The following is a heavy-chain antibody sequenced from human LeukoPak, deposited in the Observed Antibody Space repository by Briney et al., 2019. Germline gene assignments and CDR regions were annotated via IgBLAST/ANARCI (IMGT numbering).Heavy chain of an antibody. V-gene: IGHV3-30-3*01. J-gene: IGHJ4*02. Sequence: GGSLRLSCAASGFTFSSYAMHWVRQAPGKGLEWVAVISYDGSNKYYADSVKGGFTISRDNSKNTLYLQMNSLRPEDTAVYYCARAMTTVTTPYGYWGQGTLVTVSS. CDR3: ARAMTTVTTPYGY. D-gene: IGHD4-17*01. CDR2: ISYDGSNK. CDR1: GFTFSSYA.